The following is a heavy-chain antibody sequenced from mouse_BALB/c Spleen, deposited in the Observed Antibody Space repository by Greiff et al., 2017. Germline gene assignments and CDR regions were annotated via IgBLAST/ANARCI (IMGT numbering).Heavy chain of an antibody. CDR2: IYPGDGDT. J-gene: IGHJ2*01. CDR1: GYAFSSSW. V-gene: IGHV1-82*01. D-gene: IGHD1-2*01. CDR3: ARSDYGYYFDY. Sequence: QVQLKESGPELVKPGASVKISCKASGYAFSSSWMNWVKQRPGQGLEWIGRIYPGDGDTNYNGKFKGKATLTADKSSSTAYMQLSSLTSVDSAVYFCARSDYGYYFDYWGQGTTLTVSS.